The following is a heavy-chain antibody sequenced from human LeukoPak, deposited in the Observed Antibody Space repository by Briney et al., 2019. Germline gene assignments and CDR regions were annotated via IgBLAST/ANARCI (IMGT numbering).Heavy chain of an antibody. Sequence: GGSLRLSWAASGFTFSSCAMSWVRQAPGKGLEWVSAISGSGGSTYYADSVKGRFTISRDNSKNTLYLQMNSLRAEDTAVYYCAKGGVGYSGYLGYYWGQGTLVTVSS. CDR2: ISGSGGST. CDR3: AKGGVGYSGYLGYY. D-gene: IGHD5-12*01. CDR1: GFTFSSCA. V-gene: IGHV3-23*01. J-gene: IGHJ4*02.